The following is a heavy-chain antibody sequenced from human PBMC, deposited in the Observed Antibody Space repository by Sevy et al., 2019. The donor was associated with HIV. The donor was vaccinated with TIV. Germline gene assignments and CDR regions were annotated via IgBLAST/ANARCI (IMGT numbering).Heavy chain of an antibody. CDR2: INPDSGGT. CDR1: GYTFTGYY. J-gene: IGHJ4*02. V-gene: IGHV1-2*02. D-gene: IGHD3-22*01. CDR3: ASDYYDSSGYYYGYFDY. Sequence: ASVKVSCKASGYTFTGYYMHWVRQAPEQGLEWMGWINPDSGGTNYAQKFQGRVTMTRDTSFSTAYMELSRLGSDDTAVYYCASDYYDSSGYYYGYFDYWGQGTLVTVSS.